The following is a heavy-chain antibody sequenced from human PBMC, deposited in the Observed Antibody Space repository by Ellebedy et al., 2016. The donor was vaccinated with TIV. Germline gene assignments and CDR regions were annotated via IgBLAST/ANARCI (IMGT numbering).Heavy chain of an antibody. CDR3: ARDEGHRPWDGDAFDI. CDR2: ISSSSSYI. V-gene: IGHV3-21*01. D-gene: IGHD1-14*01. CDR1: GFTFSSYA. Sequence: GGSLRLXXAASGFTFSSYAMSWVRQAPGKGLEWVSSISSSSSYIYYADSVKGRFTISRDNAKNSLNLQMNSLRAEDMAVYYCARDEGHRPWDGDAFDIWGQGTMVTVSS. J-gene: IGHJ3*02.